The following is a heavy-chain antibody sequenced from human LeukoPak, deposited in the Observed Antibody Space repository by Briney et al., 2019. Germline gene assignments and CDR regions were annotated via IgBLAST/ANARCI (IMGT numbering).Heavy chain of an antibody. CDR1: GFTFSSYW. CDR3: ARTGMATIITPNGAFDI. J-gene: IGHJ3*02. V-gene: IGHV3-7*01. Sequence: GGSLRLSCAASGFTFSSYWMSWVRQAPGKGLEWVANIKQDGSEKYYVDSAKGRFTISRDNAKNSLYLQMNSLRAEDTAVYYCARTGMATIITPNGAFDIWGQGTMVTVSS. CDR2: IKQDGSEK. D-gene: IGHD5-24*01.